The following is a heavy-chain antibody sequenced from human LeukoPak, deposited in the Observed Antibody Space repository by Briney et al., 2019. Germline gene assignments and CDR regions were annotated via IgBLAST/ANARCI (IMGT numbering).Heavy chain of an antibody. D-gene: IGHD6-19*01. J-gene: IGHJ4*02. CDR3: ARWGASGWFDY. CDR1: GGSISSYY. CDR2: IYYSGST. V-gene: IGHV4-59*01. Sequence: SETLSLTCTVSGGSISSYYWSWIRQPPWKGLEWIGYIYYSGSTNYNPSLKSRVTISVDTSKNQFSLKLSSVTAADTAVYYCARWGASGWFDYWGQGTLVTVSS.